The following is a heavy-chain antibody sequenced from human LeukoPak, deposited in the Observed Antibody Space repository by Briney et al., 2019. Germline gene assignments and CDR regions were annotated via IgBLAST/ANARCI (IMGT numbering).Heavy chain of an antibody. D-gene: IGHD3-10*01. J-gene: IGHJ4*02. CDR1: GGSISSYY. CDR3: ARRGFGENFDY. V-gene: IGHV4-59*01. Sequence: SEALSLTCTVSGGSISSYYWSWIRQPPGKGLEWIGYIYYSGSTNYNPSLKSRVTISVDTSKNQFSLKLSSVTAADTAVYYCARRGFGENFDYWGQGTLVTVSS. CDR2: IYYSGST.